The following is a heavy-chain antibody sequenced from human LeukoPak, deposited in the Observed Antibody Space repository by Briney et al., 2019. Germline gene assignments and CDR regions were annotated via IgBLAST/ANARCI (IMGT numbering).Heavy chain of an antibody. V-gene: IGHV3-23*01. D-gene: IGHD5-12*01. CDR3: ARGRASAGGYSGYDWGDWFDP. J-gene: IGHJ5*02. Sequence: GGSLRLSCAASGFTFSSYSMNWVRQAPGKGLEWVSAISGSGDSTYYADSVKGRFTISRDNSKNTLYLQMNSLRAEDTAVYYCARGRASAGGYSGYDWGDWFDPWGQGTLVTVSS. CDR1: GFTFSSYS. CDR2: ISGSGDST.